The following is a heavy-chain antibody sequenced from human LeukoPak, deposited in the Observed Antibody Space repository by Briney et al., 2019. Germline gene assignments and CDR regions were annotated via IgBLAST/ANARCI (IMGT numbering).Heavy chain of an antibody. D-gene: IGHD3-10*02. J-gene: IGHJ6*04. V-gene: IGHV3-48*03. CDR3: AELGITMIGGV. CDR1: GFSFGAYG. Sequence: GGSLRLSCTASGFSFGAYGLSWFRQAPGKGLEWVSYISSSGSTIYYADSVKGRFTISRDNAKNSLYLQMNSLRAEDTAVYYCAELGITMIGGVWGKGTTVTISS. CDR2: ISSSGSTI.